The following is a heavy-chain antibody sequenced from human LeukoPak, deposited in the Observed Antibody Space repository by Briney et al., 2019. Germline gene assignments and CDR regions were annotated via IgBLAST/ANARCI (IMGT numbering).Heavy chain of an antibody. D-gene: IGHD4-17*01. V-gene: IGHV3-30*18. CDR2: ISYDGSNK. CDR1: GFTFSSYG. J-gene: IGHJ4*02. CDR3: AKANRLRSPPSD. Sequence: GGSLRLSCAASGFTFSSYGMHWVRQAPGKGLEWVAVISYDGSNKYYADSVKGRFTISRDNSKNTLYLQMNSLRAEDTAVYYCAKANRLRSPPSDWGQGTLVTVSS.